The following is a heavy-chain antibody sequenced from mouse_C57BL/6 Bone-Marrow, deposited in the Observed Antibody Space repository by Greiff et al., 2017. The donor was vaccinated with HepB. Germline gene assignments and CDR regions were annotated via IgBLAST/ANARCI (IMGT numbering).Heavy chain of an antibody. CDR1: GYTFTDYY. Sequence: VKLMESGAELVRPGASVKLSCKASGYTFTDYYINWVKQRPGQGLEWIARIYPGSGNTYYNEKFKGKATLTAEKSSSTAYMQLSSLTSEDSAVYFCARSGGGDPEGFAYWGQGTLVTVSA. J-gene: IGHJ3*01. V-gene: IGHV1-76*01. CDR3: ARSGGGDPEGFAY. CDR2: IYPGSGNT.